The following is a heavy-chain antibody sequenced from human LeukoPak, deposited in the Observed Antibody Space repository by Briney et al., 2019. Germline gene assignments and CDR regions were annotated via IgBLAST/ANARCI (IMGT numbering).Heavy chain of an antibody. V-gene: IGHV3-48*04. J-gene: IGHJ5*02. D-gene: IGHD3-10*01. Sequence: GGSLRLSCTASGFTFSTYTMNWVRQAPGKGLEWVSYISSSGSSIYNADSVKGRFTISRDNAKNSLYLQMNSLRAEDTAVYYCARGYYYGSGTLGPFDPWGQGTLVTVSS. CDR2: ISSSGSSI. CDR1: GFTFSTYT. CDR3: ARGYYYGSGTLGPFDP.